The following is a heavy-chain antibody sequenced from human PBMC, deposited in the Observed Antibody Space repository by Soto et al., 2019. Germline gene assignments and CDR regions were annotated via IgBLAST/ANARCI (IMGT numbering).Heavy chain of an antibody. D-gene: IGHD1-1*01. Sequence: QAQLVQSGAEVKKPGASVKVSCKASGFSFTSYGFSWVRQAPGQGLELMGWISAYSGNAKYEEKIQDRVTMTTETCTSTASMEVRRLSSDATAVCYCARRGSGTFSEAFDIWAQGTMVSVSS. V-gene: IGHV1-18*04. J-gene: IGHJ3*02. CDR2: ISAYSGNA. CDR3: ARRGSGTFSEAFDI. CDR1: GFSFTSYG.